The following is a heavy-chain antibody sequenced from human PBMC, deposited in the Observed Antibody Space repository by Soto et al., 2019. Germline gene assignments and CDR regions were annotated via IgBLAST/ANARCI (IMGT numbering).Heavy chain of an antibody. D-gene: IGHD6-19*01. V-gene: IGHV3-23*01. Sequence: EVQLLESGGGLVQPGGSLRLSCAASGFTFSSYAMSWVRQAPGKGLGWVSGITTSGGSTHYADSVKGRFSISRDNSKNTLFLEMNSGRAEDTAVYYCAKGLGPLAYWGQGSMVTVSS. J-gene: IGHJ4*02. CDR2: ITTSGGST. CDR1: GFTFSSYA. CDR3: AKGLGPLAY.